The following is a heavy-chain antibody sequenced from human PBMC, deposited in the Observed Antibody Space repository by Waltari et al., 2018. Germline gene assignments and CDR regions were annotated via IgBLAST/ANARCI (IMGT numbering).Heavy chain of an antibody. D-gene: IGHD6-19*01. CDR2: INPNSGGT. CDR1: GGTFSSYA. Sequence: QVQLVQSGAEVKKPGSSVKVSCKASGGTFSSYAISWVRQAPGQGLEWMGWINPNSGGTNYAQKFQGRVTMTRDTSISTAYMELSRLRSDDTAVYYCARDQALQWLAVGDYWGQGTLVTVSS. V-gene: IGHV1-2*02. J-gene: IGHJ4*02. CDR3: ARDQALQWLAVGDY.